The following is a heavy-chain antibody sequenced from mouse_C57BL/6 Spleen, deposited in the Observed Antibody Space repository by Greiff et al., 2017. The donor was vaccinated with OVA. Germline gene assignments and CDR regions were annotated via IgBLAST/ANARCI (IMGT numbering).Heavy chain of an antibody. D-gene: IGHD6-1*01. Sequence: EVQLVESGGGLVKPGGSLKLSCAASGFTFSSYAMSWVRQTPEKRLAWVATISDDGSYPSYPDNVKGRFTISRDNAKNNLYLEMIHLKSEDTDKYYCARDNTTVGDYDYWGQGTTRTVSA. CDR2: ISDDGSYP. CDR3: ARDNTTVGDYDY. CDR1: GFTFSSYA. V-gene: IGHV5-4*01. J-gene: IGHJ2*01.